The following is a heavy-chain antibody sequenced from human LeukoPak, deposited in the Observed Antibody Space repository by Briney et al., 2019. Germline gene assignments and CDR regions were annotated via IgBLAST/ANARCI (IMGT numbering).Heavy chain of an antibody. D-gene: IGHD6-13*01. CDR3: ARHEQQLAQFDP. Sequence: PSETLSLTCTVSGGSISSYYWSWIRQPPGKGLEWIGYIYYSGSTNYNPSLKSRVTISVDTSKNQFSLKLSSVTAADTAVYYCARHEQQLAQFDPWGQGTLVTVSS. CDR1: GGSISSYY. V-gene: IGHV4-59*08. J-gene: IGHJ5*02. CDR2: IYYSGST.